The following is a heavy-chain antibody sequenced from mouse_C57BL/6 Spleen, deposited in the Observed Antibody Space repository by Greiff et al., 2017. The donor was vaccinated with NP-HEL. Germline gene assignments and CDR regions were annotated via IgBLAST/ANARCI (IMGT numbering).Heavy chain of an antibody. CDR2: ILPGSGST. V-gene: IGHV1-9*01. CDR3: ASPYYGKSPWFAY. J-gene: IGHJ3*01. D-gene: IGHD2-10*01. Sequence: VQLQQSGAELMKPGASVKLSCKATGYTFTGYWIEWVKQRPGHGLEWIGEILPGSGSTNYHEKFKGKATFTADTSSNTAYMQLSSLSTEDSAIYYCASPYYGKSPWFAYWGQGTLVTVSA. CDR1: GYTFTGYW.